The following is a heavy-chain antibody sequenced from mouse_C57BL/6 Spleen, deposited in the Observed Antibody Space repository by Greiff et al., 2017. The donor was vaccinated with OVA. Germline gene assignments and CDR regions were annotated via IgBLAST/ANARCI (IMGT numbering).Heavy chain of an antibody. J-gene: IGHJ3*01. Sequence: QVQLQPPGAELVKPGASVKLSCKASGYTFTSYWMQWVKQRPGQGLEWIGEIDPSDSYTNYNQKFKGKATLTVDTSSSTAYMQLSSLTSEDSAVYYCARPPYDYWGQGTLVTVSA. D-gene: IGHD2-3*01. CDR1: GYTFTSYW. CDR3: ARPPYDY. V-gene: IGHV1-50*01. CDR2: IDPSDSYT.